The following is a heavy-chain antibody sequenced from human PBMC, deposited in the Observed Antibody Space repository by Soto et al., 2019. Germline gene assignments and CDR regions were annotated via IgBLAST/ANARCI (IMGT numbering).Heavy chain of an antibody. D-gene: IGHD3-22*01. V-gene: IGHV3-30-3*01. Sequence: PGGSLRLSCAASGFTFSSYAMHWVRQAPGKGLEWVAVISYGGSNKYYADSVKGRFTISRDNSKNTLYLQMNSLRAEDTAAYYCAWAESSGYYIVVFDAWGQGTLVTVSS. J-gene: IGHJ4*02. CDR1: GFTFSSYA. CDR2: ISYGGSNK. CDR3: AWAESSGYYIVVFDA.